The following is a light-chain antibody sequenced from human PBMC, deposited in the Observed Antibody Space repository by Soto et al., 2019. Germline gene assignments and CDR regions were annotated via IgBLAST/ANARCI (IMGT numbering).Light chain of an antibody. CDR1: QRISAW. Sequence: DIQMTQPPSTLSASVGDRVTMTGRASQRISAWLAWYQQKPGRHPKLLIYQASSLKTGVPPRFSGSGSGTEFTLTISSLQPDDFATYYCQQYNSYPLTFGGGTRVEI. V-gene: IGKV1-5*03. CDR3: QQYNSYPLT. J-gene: IGKJ4*01. CDR2: QAS.